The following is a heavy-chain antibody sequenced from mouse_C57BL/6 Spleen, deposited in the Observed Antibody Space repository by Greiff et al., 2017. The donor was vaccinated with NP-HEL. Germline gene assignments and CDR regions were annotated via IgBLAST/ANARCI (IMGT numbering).Heavy chain of an antibody. V-gene: IGHV3-2*02. Sequence: DVQLQESGPGLVKPSQSLSLTCTVTGYSITSGYGWNWIRQFPGNKLEWMGYISYSGSTNYNPSLNSRISITRDTSKNQFFLQFNSVTTEDTATYYCARTARIKYWGQGTTLTVSS. J-gene: IGHJ2*01. CDR2: ISYSGST. D-gene: IGHD1-2*01. CDR1: GYSITSGYG. CDR3: ARTARIKY.